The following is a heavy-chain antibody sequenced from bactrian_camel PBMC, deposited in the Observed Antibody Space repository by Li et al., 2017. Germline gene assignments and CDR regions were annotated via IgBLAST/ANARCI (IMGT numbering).Heavy chain of an antibody. CDR2: IDSAGRST. CDR1: GYTFGSYG. V-gene: IGHV3S40*01. CDR3: AAEYRFRGRPCSMGFKDYPY. D-gene: IGHD1*01. Sequence: VQLVESGGGLVQPGESLRLSCATSGYTFGSYGMTWVRRAPGKGLEWVSRIDSAGRSTIYADSVKGRFNISRDNDKNTLYLQMQSLEPEDTGMYYCAAEYRFRGRPCSMGFKDYPYWGQGTQVTVS. J-gene: IGHJ4*01.